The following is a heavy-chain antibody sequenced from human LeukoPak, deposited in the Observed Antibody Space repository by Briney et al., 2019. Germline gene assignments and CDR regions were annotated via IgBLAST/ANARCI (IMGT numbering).Heavy chain of an antibody. CDR3: GRIPAAGSLKGSFDI. Sequence: GASLKISCKGSGYSFTTYWIGWVRQMPGKGLEWMGIIYPGDSDTTYSPSFQGQVTISADKSISTACLQWSSLKASDSAMYYCGRIPAAGSLKGSFDIWGQGAMVTVSS. V-gene: IGHV5-51*01. CDR2: IYPGDSDT. J-gene: IGHJ3*02. D-gene: IGHD6-13*01. CDR1: GYSFTTYW.